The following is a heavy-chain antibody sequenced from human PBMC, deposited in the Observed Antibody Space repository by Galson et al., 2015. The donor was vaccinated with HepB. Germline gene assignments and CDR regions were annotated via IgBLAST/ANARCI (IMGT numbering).Heavy chain of an antibody. D-gene: IGHD2-2*01. V-gene: IGHV3-30-3*01. J-gene: IGHJ4*02. Sequence: SLRLSCAASGFTFSSYAMHWVRQAPGKGLEWVAVISYDGSNKYYADSVKGRFTISRDNSKNTLYLQMNSLRAEDTAVYYCASGRRLYCSSTSCYLGYWGQGTLVTVSS. CDR1: GFTFSSYA. CDR2: ISYDGSNK. CDR3: ASGRRLYCSSTSCYLGY.